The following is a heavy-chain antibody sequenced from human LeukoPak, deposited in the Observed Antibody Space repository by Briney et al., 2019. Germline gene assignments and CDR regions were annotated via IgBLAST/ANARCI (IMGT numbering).Heavy chain of an antibody. CDR2: IDPNSGDI. V-gene: IGHV1-2*02. CDR1: GYTFTGFY. CDR3: ARDRGPIVPASYSGWFDP. Sequence: GASVKVSRKTSGYTFTGFYIHWVRQAPAQGLKWMGWIDPNSGDISYSQLFQGRVTMTRDTSISTAYMELSRLRSDDTAVYYCARDRGPIVPASYSGWFDPWGQGTLVTVSS. D-gene: IGHD2-2*01. J-gene: IGHJ5*02.